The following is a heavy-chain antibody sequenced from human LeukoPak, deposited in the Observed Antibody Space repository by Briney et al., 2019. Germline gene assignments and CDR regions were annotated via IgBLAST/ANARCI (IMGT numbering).Heavy chain of an antibody. CDR3: SRESVAGFVVPATFDY. CDR2: ISSSSSTI. Sequence: GGSLRLYCAASGFTFSSYGMNWARQAPGKGLEWVSYISSSSSTIYYADSVKGRFTISRDNAKNSLYLQMNSLRAEDTAVYYCSRESVAGFVVPATFDYWGQGTLVTVSS. V-gene: IGHV3-48*01. D-gene: IGHD2-2*01. CDR1: GFTFSSYG. J-gene: IGHJ4*02.